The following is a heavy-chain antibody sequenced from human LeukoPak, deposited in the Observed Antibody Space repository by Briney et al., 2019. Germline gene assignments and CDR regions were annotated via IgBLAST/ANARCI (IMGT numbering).Heavy chain of an antibody. CDR1: GGSITSYY. J-gene: IGHJ3*02. Sequence: SETLSLTCTVSGGSITSYYWSWIRQPPGKGLEWIAYIYFTGTTYYNPSLKSRGTISVDTSKNQFSLKLSSVTAADTAIYYCASQVVVNAFDIWGQGRMVTVSS. CDR2: IYFTGTT. CDR3: ASQVVVNAFDI. D-gene: IGHD3-22*01. V-gene: IGHV4-59*01.